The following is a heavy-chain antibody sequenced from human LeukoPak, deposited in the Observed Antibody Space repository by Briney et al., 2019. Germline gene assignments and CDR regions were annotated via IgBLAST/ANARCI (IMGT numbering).Heavy chain of an antibody. Sequence: GGSLRLSCAASGFTFSNYAMHWVRQAPGKGLEWVAVISYDGSNKYYADSVKGRFTISRDNSKNTLYLQMSSRRAEDTAVYYCARSLATSYYYMDVWGKGTTVTVSS. D-gene: IGHD5-12*01. CDR1: GFTFSNYA. V-gene: IGHV3-30*04. CDR2: ISYDGSNK. J-gene: IGHJ6*03. CDR3: ARSLATSYYYMDV.